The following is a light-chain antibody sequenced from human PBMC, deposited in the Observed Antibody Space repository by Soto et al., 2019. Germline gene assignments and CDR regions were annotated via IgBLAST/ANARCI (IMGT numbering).Light chain of an antibody. J-gene: IGKJ5*01. CDR2: GAS. CDR3: QQYGSSPIT. Sequence: EIVLTQSPGTLSLSPGERATLSCRASQSVSTSYLAWYQQKPGQAPRLLIYGASSRATGIPDRFSGSGAGTDFNLTISRLEPEDFALYYCQQYGSSPITFGQGTRLEIK. CDR1: QSVSTSY. V-gene: IGKV3-20*01.